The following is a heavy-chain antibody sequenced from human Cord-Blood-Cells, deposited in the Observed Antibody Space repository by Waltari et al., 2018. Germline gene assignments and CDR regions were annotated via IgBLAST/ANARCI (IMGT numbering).Heavy chain of an antibody. Sequence: QVQLVQSGAEVKKPGASVKVSCKASGYTFTGYYMHWVRQAPGQGLEWMGWINPNSGGPNYAQKCQGRVTMTRDTSISTAYMELSRLRSDDTAVYYGARARITGTTRFDYWGQGTLVTVSS. V-gene: IGHV1-2*02. CDR1: GYTFTGYY. CDR2: INPNSGGP. J-gene: IGHJ4*02. CDR3: ARARITGTTRFDY. D-gene: IGHD1-7*01.